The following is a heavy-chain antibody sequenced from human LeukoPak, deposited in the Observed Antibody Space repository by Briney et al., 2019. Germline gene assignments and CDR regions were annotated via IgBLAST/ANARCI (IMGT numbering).Heavy chain of an antibody. V-gene: IGHV4-39*07. CDR3: ARVRSSSSLSPWYFDL. Sequence: PSETLSLTCTVSGGSISSSSYYWGWIRQPPGKGLEWIGSIYYSGSTYYNPSLKSRVTISVDTSKNQFSLKLSSVTAADTAVYYCARVRSSSSLSPWYFDLWGCGTLVTVSS. CDR1: GGSISSSSYY. J-gene: IGHJ2*01. D-gene: IGHD6-13*01. CDR2: IYYSGST.